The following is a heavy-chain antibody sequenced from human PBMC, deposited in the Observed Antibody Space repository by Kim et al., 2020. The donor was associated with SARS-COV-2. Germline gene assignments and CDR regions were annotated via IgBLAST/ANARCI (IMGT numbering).Heavy chain of an antibody. CDR1: GFTFSDHY. Sequence: GGSLRLSCAASGFTFSDHYMDWVRQAPGKGLEWVGRTRNKANSYTTEYAASVKGRFTISRDDSKNSLYLQMSSLKTEDTAVYYCARASTYSNSYYVYWYFDLWGRGTLVTVSS. D-gene: IGHD6-13*01. CDR2: TRNKANSYTT. J-gene: IGHJ2*01. V-gene: IGHV3-72*01. CDR3: ARASTYSNSYYVYWYFDL.